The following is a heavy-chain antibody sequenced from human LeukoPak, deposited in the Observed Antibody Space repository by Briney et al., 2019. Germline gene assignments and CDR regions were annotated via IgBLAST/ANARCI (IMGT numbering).Heavy chain of an antibody. J-gene: IGHJ6*03. CDR1: GFTVSSNY. CDR3: ARDTARGRYYYYYMDV. Sequence: GGSLRLSCAASGFTVSSNYMSWVRQAPGKGLEGVSVIYSGGSIYYADSVMGRFTISRDNSKNTLYLQMNSLRAEDTAVYYCARDTARGRYYYYYMDVWGKGTTVTVSS. V-gene: IGHV3-53*01. D-gene: IGHD5-18*01. CDR2: IYSGGSI.